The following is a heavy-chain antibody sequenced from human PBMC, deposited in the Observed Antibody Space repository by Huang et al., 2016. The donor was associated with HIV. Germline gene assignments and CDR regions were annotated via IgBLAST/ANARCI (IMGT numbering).Heavy chain of an antibody. V-gene: IGHV3-30-3*01. CDR2: ISDDGSNK. D-gene: IGHD6-19*01. CDR1: GFTFSNYS. Sequence: QVQLVESGGGVVQPGRSLRLSCAASGFTFSNYSMHWVRQVQGRGLGWGEVISDDGSNKCFTDSVKGRFTISRDNSKIALYLQMNSLRAEDTAVYYCARRAVAGIYYYYYMDVWGKGTTVTVSS. CDR3: ARRAVAGIYYYYYMDV. J-gene: IGHJ6*03.